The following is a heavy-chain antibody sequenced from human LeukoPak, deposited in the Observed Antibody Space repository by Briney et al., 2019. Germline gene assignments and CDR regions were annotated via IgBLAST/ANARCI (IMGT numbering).Heavy chain of an antibody. CDR2: INHSGST. CDR1: GGSFSGYY. J-gene: IGHJ3*02. V-gene: IGHV4-34*01. D-gene: IGHD2/OR15-2a*01. CDR3: ARGKKRGFLYAFDI. Sequence: SETLSLTCAVYGGSFSGYYWSWIRQPPGRGLEWIGEINHSGSTNYNPSLKSRVTISVDTSKNQFSLKLSSVTAADTAVYYCARGKKRGFLYAFDIWGQGTMVTVSS.